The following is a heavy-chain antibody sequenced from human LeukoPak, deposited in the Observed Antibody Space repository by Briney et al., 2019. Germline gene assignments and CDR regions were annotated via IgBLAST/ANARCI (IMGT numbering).Heavy chain of an antibody. CDR3: AKEARFLEWLGYMDV. Sequence: GRSLRLSCAASGFTFSSYGMHWVRQAPGKGLEWVAVIRYDGSNKYYADSVKGRFTISRDNSKNTLYLQMNSLRAEDTAVYYCAKEARFLEWLGYMDVWGKGTTATVSS. CDR1: GFTFSSYG. D-gene: IGHD3-3*01. V-gene: IGHV3-33*06. CDR2: IRYDGSNK. J-gene: IGHJ6*03.